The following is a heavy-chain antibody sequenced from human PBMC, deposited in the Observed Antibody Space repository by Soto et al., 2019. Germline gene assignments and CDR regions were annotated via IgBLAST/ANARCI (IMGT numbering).Heavy chain of an antibody. D-gene: IGHD3-3*01. CDR1: GFDFSDHG. CDR2: ISYDGTAK. CDR3: AKDEGGFWRNYFNNEFAV. Sequence: PGVSLRLSCAASGFDFSDHGMHWVRQAPGEGLEWVTVISYDGTAKYYKESVKGRFTTSRDNSKKTLYLQIDSLRVEDTAVYYCAKDEGGFWRNYFNNEFAVWGLGTTVPVSS. V-gene: IGHV3-33*03. J-gene: IGHJ6*02.